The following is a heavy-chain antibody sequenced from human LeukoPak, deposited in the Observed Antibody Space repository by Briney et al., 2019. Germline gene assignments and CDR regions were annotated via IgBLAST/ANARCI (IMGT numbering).Heavy chain of an antibody. D-gene: IGHD1-26*01. CDR3: AKDLEWGNEYNWFDP. V-gene: IGHV4-34*01. J-gene: IGHJ5*02. CDR1: GGSFSGYY. CDR2: INHSGST. Sequence: SETLSLTCAVYGGSFSGYYWGWIRQPPGKGLEWIGEINHSGSTNYNPSLKSRVTISVDTSKNQFSLKLSSVTAADTAVYYCAKDLEWGNEYNWFDPWGQGTLVTVSS.